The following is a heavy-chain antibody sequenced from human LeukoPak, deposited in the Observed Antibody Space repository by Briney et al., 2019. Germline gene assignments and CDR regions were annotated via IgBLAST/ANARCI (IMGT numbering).Heavy chain of an antibody. CDR2: IYYGGSS. CDR1: GDSIGSSSYF. J-gene: IGHJ4*02. D-gene: IGHD3-22*01. V-gene: IGHV4-39*01. CDR3: ARADYYYDSSGYYPEQFDY. Sequence: PSETLSLTCTVSGDSIGSSSYFWDWIRQPPGKGLEWIGSIYYGGSSYYNPSLKSRVTISVDTSKNQFSLKLSSVTAADTAVYYCARADYYYDSSGYYPEQFDYWGQGTLVTVSS.